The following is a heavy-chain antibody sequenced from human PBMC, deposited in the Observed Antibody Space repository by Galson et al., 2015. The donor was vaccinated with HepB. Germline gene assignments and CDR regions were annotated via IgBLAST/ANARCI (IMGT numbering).Heavy chain of an antibody. Sequence: SVKVSCKASGYTFIDYYMHWVRQAPGQGLEWMGRINPNSGGTNYAPKFQGKVIMTRDTSINTAYMELSRLRSDDTAVYYCARDYYDSSGPPAEYFQHWGQGTLVTVSS. CDR3: ARDYYDSSGPPAEYFQH. CDR1: GYTFIDYY. D-gene: IGHD3-22*01. CDR2: INPNSGGT. V-gene: IGHV1-2*06. J-gene: IGHJ1*01.